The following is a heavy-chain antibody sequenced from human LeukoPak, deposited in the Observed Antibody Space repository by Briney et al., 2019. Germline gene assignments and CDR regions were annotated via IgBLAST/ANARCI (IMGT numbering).Heavy chain of an antibody. V-gene: IGHV1-18*01. D-gene: IGHD6-19*01. J-gene: IGHJ4*02. CDR1: GYTFTSYG. Sequence: ASVKVSCKASGYTFTSYGISWVRQAPGQGLEWMGWISAYNGNTNYAQKFQGRVTMTTDTSTSTAYMELRSLRSDDTAVYYCARDIAEQWLVRKYYFDYWGQGTLVTVSS. CDR3: ARDIAEQWLVRKYYFDY. CDR2: ISAYNGNT.